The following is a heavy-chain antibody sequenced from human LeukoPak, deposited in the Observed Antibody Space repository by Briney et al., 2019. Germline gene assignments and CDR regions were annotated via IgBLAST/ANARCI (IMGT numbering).Heavy chain of an antibody. CDR2: IRYDGSNK. CDR3: AKSSPGISYYSFDY. V-gene: IGHV3-30*02. J-gene: IGHJ4*02. Sequence: GGSMRLSCVASGFSFSSHGMHWVRQAPGKGLEWVAFIRYDGSNKYHADSVKGRFTISRDNSKNTLYLQMNSLRPEDTAVYYCAKSSPGISYYSFDYWGQGTLVTVSS. D-gene: IGHD3-22*01. CDR1: GFSFSSHG.